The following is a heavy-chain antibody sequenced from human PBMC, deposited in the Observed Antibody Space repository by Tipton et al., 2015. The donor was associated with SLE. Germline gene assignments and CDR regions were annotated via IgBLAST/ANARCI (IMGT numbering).Heavy chain of an antibody. CDR1: GFTFEDYG. D-gene: IGHD1-1*01. Sequence: VQLVQSGGGVVRPGGSLRLSCAASGFTFEDYGMNWVRQAPGKGLEWVSGINWNGDSTDYADSVKGRFTISRDNAKNSLHLQMDSLRDEDTALYAKDLDGGFDYWGQGSLVTVSS. J-gene: IGHJ4*02. CDR3: DLDGGFDY. V-gene: IGHV3-20*01. CDR2: INWNGDST.